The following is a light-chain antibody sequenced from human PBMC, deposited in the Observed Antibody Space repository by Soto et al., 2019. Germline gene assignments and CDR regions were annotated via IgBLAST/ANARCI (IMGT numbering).Light chain of an antibody. V-gene: IGKV3-15*01. CDR3: QQYNNWPRT. J-gene: IGKJ1*01. CDR1: QSVSTY. Sequence: EIVMTQSPATLSVSPGERATLSCRASQSVSTYVAWYQQKPGQSPRLLIYGASTRTTGIPVRFGGSGSGTEVTLPISSRQSESFASYYCQQYNNWPRTFGQGTKVDIK. CDR2: GAS.